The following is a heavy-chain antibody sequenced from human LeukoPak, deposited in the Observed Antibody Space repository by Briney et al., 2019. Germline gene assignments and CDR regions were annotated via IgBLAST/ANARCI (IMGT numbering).Heavy chain of an antibody. CDR2: INHSGST. CDR1: GGSFSGYY. J-gene: IGHJ4*02. D-gene: IGHD5-12*01. CDR3: ARGRRVGVATSCFDY. V-gene: IGHV4-34*01. Sequence: SETLSLTCAVYGGSFSGYYWNWIRQPPGKGLEWIGEINHSGSTNYNPSLKSRVTISVDTSKNQFSLKLSSVTAADTAVYYCARGRRVGVATSCFDYWGQGTLVTVSS.